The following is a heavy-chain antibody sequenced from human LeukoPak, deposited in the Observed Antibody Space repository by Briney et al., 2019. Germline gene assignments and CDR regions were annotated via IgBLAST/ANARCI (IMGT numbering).Heavy chain of an antibody. CDR3: ARDLSSGFEVNWYFDL. CDR2: ISSSSYI. J-gene: IGHJ2*01. D-gene: IGHD6-19*01. V-gene: IGHV3-21*01. CDR1: GFTFSSYS. Sequence: PGGSLRLSCTASGFTFSSYSMNWVRQAPGKGLEWVSSISSSSYISYADSVKGRFTISRDNAKNSLYLQMNSLRAEDTAVYYCARDLSSGFEVNWYFDLWGRGTLVTVSS.